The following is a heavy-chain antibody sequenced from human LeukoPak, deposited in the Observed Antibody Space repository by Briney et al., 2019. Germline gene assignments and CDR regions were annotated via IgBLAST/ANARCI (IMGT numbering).Heavy chain of an antibody. CDR1: GGSFSGYY. D-gene: IGHD3-22*01. Sequence: SETLSLTCAVYGGSFSGYYWSWIRQPPGKGLEWIGEINHSGSTNYNPSLKSRVTISVDTSKNQFSLKLSSVTAADTAVYYCARGRGPPPHYYDSSGTNFDYWGQGTLVTVSS. J-gene: IGHJ4*02. CDR3: ARGRGPPPHYYDSSGTNFDY. V-gene: IGHV4-34*01. CDR2: INHSGST.